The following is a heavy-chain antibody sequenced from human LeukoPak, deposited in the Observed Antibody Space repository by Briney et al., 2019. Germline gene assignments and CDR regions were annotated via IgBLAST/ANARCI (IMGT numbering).Heavy chain of an antibody. Sequence: SVKVSCKASGGTFSSYAISWVRQAPGQGLEWMGGIIPIFGTANYAQKFQGRVTITTDESTSTAYMELSSLRSEDTAVYYCARGRVSGYDYRYYYYMDVWGKGTTVTVSS. V-gene: IGHV1-69*05. D-gene: IGHD5-12*01. CDR1: GGTFSSYA. CDR3: ARGRVSGYDYRYYYYMDV. CDR2: IIPIFGTA. J-gene: IGHJ6*03.